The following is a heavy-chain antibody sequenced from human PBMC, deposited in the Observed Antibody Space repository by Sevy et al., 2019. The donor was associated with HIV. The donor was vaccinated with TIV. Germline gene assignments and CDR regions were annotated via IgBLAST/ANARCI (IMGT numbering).Heavy chain of an antibody. Sequence: GGSLRLSCAASGFTFSSYSMNWVRQAPGKGLEWVSSISSSSSYIYYADSVKGRFTISRDNAKNSLYLQMNSLRAEDTAVYYCARDKGGGSYCLSGWGTNWFDPWGQGTLVTVSS. CDR2: ISSSSSYI. J-gene: IGHJ5*02. CDR1: GFTFSSYS. CDR3: ARDKGGGSYCLSGWGTNWFDP. V-gene: IGHV3-21*01. D-gene: IGHD1-26*01.